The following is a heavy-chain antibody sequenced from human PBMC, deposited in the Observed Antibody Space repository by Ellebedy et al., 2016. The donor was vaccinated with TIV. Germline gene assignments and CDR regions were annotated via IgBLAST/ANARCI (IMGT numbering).Heavy chain of an antibody. V-gene: IGHV4-4*07. D-gene: IGHD2-2*01. J-gene: IGHJ2*01. CDR1: GGSFSSYS. CDR3: ASLRQSRDQSHWNFDL. Sequence: SETLSLTXTVSGGSFSSYSCSGTPLFPGKGLDRIGRIFMSGSTTHNPALKNPVPMSVDASTTQLSLNLSSVTDANTAVYFRASLRQSRDQSHWNFDLWGRGTLVTVSS. CDR2: IFMSGST.